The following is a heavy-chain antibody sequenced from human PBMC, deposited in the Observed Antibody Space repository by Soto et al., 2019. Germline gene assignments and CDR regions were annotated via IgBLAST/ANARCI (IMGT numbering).Heavy chain of an antibody. CDR2: VSGSSGSK. V-gene: IGHV3-23*01. CDR3: AKDWCSGTTCYCLET. Sequence: EVQLLESGGGLVQPGGSLRLSCAASGFTFSSYAMSWVRQAPGKGLEWVSSVSGSSGSKSYADSVKGRFTISRDNSKSTVYLRMNCLRAEGTGVYFCAKDWCSGTTCYCLETWGQGTLVTVSS. D-gene: IGHD1-7*01. J-gene: IGHJ5*02. CDR1: GFTFSSYA.